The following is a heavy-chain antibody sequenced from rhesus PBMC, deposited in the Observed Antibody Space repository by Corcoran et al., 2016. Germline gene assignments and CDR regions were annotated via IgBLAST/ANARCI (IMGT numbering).Heavy chain of an antibody. CDR1: GGSISSNY. Sequence: QLQLQESGPGLVKPSETLSLTCAVSGGSISSNYWSWIRQPPGKGLEWIGRISGSGGSTEYSPSLKSRVTISTDTSKNQFSLKLSSGTAADTAVYYCARGIAGTTSLYIDLWGPGTPITISS. CDR2: ISGSGGST. D-gene: IGHD1-20*01. V-gene: IGHV4-173*01. J-gene: IGHJ2*01. CDR3: ARGIAGTTSLYIDL.